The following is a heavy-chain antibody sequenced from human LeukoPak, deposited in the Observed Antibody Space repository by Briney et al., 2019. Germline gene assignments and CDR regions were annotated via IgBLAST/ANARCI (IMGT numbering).Heavy chain of an antibody. CDR1: GGSFSGYY. CDR3: ARAGDSSGYYVSYFDY. CDR2: IYYSGST. D-gene: IGHD3-22*01. V-gene: IGHV4-59*01. J-gene: IGHJ4*02. Sequence: PSETLSLTCAVYGGSFSGYYWSWIRQPPGKGLEWIGYIYYSGSTNYNPSLKSRVTISVDTSKNQFSLKLSSVTAADTAVYYCARAGDSSGYYVSYFDYWGQGTLVTVSS.